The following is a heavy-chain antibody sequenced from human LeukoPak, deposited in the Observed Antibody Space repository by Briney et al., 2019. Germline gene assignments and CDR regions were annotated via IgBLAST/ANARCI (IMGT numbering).Heavy chain of an antibody. CDR2: ISSSGSTI. J-gene: IGHJ4*02. CDR1: GFTFSDYY. CDR3: ARDRVVVPAATGFDY. V-gene: IGHV3-11*01. D-gene: IGHD2-2*01. Sequence: GGSLRLSCAASGFTFSDYYMSWIRQAPGKGLEWVSYISSSGSTIYYADSVEGRFTISRDNAKNSLYLQMNSLRAEDTAVYYCARDRVVVPAATGFDYWGQGTLVTVSS.